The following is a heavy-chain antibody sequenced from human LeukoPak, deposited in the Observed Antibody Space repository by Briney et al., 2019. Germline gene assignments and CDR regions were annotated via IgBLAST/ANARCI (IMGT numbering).Heavy chain of an antibody. V-gene: IGHV1-3*01. J-gene: IGHJ3*02. CDR1: GYTFTSYA. CDR3: ARVGPGHYGSGSSPSPDDAFDI. D-gene: IGHD3-10*01. Sequence: GASVKVSCKASGYTFTSYAMHWVRQAPGQRLERMGWINAGNGNTKYSQKFQGRVTITRDTSANTAYMELSSLRSEDTAVYYCARVGPGHYGSGSSPSPDDAFDIWGQGTMVTVSS. CDR2: INAGNGNT.